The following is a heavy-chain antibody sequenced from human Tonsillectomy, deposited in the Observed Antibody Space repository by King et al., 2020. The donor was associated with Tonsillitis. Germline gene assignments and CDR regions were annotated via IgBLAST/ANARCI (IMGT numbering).Heavy chain of an antibody. D-gene: IGHD4-23*01. CDR3: ARHLGGNYYFDF. J-gene: IGHJ4*02. Sequence: QLQESGPGLVKPSETLSLTCTVSGGSISSSSYYWGWVRQPPGQGLEWIGGILYSGSTYYNPASAGRVTISVDTSKSQFSLKLSSVTAADTAVYYCARHLGGNYYFDFWGQGTLVTVSS. CDR1: GGSISSSSYY. V-gene: IGHV4-39*01. CDR2: ILYSGST.